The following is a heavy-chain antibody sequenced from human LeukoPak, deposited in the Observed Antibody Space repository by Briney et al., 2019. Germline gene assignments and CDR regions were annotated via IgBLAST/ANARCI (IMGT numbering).Heavy chain of an antibody. CDR3: ARVGPYSSSWYVYHSWFDP. D-gene: IGHD6-13*01. V-gene: IGHV4-34*01. CDR1: GGSFSGYY. J-gene: IGHJ5*02. Sequence: SETLSLTCAVYGGSFSGYYWSWIRQPPGKGLEWIGEINHSGSTNYNPSLKSRVTISVDTSKNQFSLKLSSVTAADTAVYYCARVGPYSSSWYVYHSWFDPWGQGTLVTVSS. CDR2: INHSGST.